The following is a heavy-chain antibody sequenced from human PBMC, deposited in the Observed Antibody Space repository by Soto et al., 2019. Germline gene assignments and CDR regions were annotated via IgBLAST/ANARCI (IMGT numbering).Heavy chain of an antibody. CDR1: GFTFSSYG. J-gene: IGHJ6*02. V-gene: IGHV3-33*01. CDR3: ARDRSTVKRYYYYYGMDV. D-gene: IGHD4-4*01. Sequence: LRLSCAASGFTFSSYGMHWVRQAPGKGLEWVAVIWYDGSNKYYADSVKGRYTISRDNSKNTLYLQMNSLRAGDTAVYYCARDRSTVKRYYYYYGMDVWGQGTTVTVSS. CDR2: IWYDGSNK.